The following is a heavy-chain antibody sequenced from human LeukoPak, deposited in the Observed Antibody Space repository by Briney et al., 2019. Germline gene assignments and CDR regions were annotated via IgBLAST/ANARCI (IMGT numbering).Heavy chain of an antibody. CDR3: ARAGGYCGRISCPYYFDY. CDR2: ISSSSFTI. V-gene: IGHV3-48*01. Sequence: PGGSLRLSCAASGFTFSTYSMNWVRQAPGKGLEWVSYISSSSFTIYYADSVKGRFTISRDNAKNSLFLQMNSLRADDTAVYYCARAGGYCGRISCPYYFDYWGQGSLVAVSS. CDR1: GFTFSTYS. D-gene: IGHD2-15*01. J-gene: IGHJ4*02.